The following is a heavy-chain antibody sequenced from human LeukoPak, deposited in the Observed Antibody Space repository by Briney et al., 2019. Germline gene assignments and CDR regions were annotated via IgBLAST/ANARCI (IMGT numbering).Heavy chain of an antibody. V-gene: IGHV4-34*01. D-gene: IGHD3-10*01. CDR2: INHSGST. CDR1: GGSFSGYY. Sequence: SETLSLTCAVYGGSFSGYYWSWIRQPPGKGLEWIGEINHSGSTNYNPSLKSRVTISVDTSKNQFSLKLSSVTAADTAVYYCARPLELLWFGSGGSWFDPWGQGTLVTVSS. J-gene: IGHJ5*02. CDR3: ARPLELLWFGSGGSWFDP.